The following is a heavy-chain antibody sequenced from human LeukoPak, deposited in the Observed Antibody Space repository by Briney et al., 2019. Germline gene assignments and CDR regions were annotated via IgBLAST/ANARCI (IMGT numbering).Heavy chain of an antibody. CDR2: IYYSGST. V-gene: IGHV4-31*03. Sequence: SETLSLTCTVSGGSISSGGYYWSWIRQHPGKGLEWIGYIYYSGSTYYNPSLKSRVTISVDTSKNQFSLKLSSVTAADTAVYYCARGNGYYHSPAFDYWGQGTLVTVSS. CDR3: ARGNGYYHSPAFDY. D-gene: IGHD3-22*01. CDR1: GGSISSGGYY. J-gene: IGHJ4*02.